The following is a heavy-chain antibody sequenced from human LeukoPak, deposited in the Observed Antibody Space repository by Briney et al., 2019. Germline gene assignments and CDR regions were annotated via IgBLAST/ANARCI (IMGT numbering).Heavy chain of an antibody. CDR3: ARENLRRDGYNDY. J-gene: IGHJ4*02. V-gene: IGHV3-30-3*01. D-gene: IGHD5-24*01. CDR2: ISYDGSNK. Sequence: PGGSLRLSCAASGFTFSSYAMHWVRQAPGKGLEWVAVISYDGSNKYYADSVKGRFTISRDNSKNTLYLQMNSLRAEDTAVYYCARENLRRDGYNDYWGQXTLVTVSS. CDR1: GFTFSSYA.